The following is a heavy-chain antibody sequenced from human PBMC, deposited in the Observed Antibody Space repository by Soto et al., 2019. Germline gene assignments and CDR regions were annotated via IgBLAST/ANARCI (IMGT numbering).Heavy chain of an antibody. CDR2: IYYTGSP. CDR1: GGSISNYY. V-gene: IGHV4-59*01. D-gene: IGHD3-9*01. CDR3: ARDSEDDMYYYGMNV. Sequence: PSETLSLTCAVSGGSISNYYWSWIRQPPGKGLEWIGNIYYTGSPNYNPSLKSRVTISVDTSKSQFSLKLSSVTAADTAVYYCARDSEDDMYYYGMNVWGQGTTVTVSS. J-gene: IGHJ6*02.